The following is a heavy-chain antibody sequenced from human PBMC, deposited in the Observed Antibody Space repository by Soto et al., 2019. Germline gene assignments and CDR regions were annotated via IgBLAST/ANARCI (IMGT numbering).Heavy chain of an antibody. D-gene: IGHD2-2*01. Sequence: EVQLVESGGGLAQPGRSLTLSCSASGFTFSDYAMTWFRQAPGKGLEWVGFIRAKDFGETTDYAASVRGRFSISRDDSRNLVYLQMSGLKTEDTAIYYCTRGRQSTLDYWGQGTLVIVSS. J-gene: IGHJ4*02. CDR3: TRGRQSTLDY. CDR2: IRAKDFGETT. CDR1: GFTFSDYA. V-gene: IGHV3-49*03.